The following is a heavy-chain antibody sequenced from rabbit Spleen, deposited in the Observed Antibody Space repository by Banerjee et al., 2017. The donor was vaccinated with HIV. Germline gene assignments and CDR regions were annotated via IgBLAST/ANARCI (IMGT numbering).Heavy chain of an antibody. CDR1: GFSFSSTYY. V-gene: IGHV1S40*01. CDR2: IVTGSGSA. D-gene: IGHD1-1*01. J-gene: IGHJ2*01. CDR3: ARNYVNAFDP. Sequence: QSLEESGGDLVTPGGTLTLTCTASGFSFSSTYYMCWVRQAPGKGLEWIGCIVTGSGSAWYASWAKGRFTISKTSSTTVTLQMTSLTAADTATYFCARNYVNAFDPWGPGTLVTVS.